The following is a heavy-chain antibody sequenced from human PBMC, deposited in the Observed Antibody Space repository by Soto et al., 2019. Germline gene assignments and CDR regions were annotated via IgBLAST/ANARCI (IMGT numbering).Heavy chain of an antibody. CDR1: GDSIKHYY. D-gene: IGHD3-16*02. V-gene: IGHV4-59*01. CDR3: AKYRRTEEEGFTLDS. Sequence: SETLSLTCTVSGDSIKHYYWSWIRQPPGKRLEWIGYIFYTGSTTYNPSLESRVTMSVDTSKNQFYLKLSSVNAADTAVYCCAKYRRTEEEGFTLDSWGRGTLVTVSS. J-gene: IGHJ4*02. CDR2: IFYTGST.